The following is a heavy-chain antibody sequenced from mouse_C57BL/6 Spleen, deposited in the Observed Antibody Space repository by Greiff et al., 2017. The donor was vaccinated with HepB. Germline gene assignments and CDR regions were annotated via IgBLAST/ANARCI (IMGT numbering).Heavy chain of an antibody. CDR3: ARSDYSNYYYAMDY. J-gene: IGHJ4*01. D-gene: IGHD2-5*01. V-gene: IGHV1-82*01. CDR2: IYPGDGDT. CDR1: GYAFSSSW. Sequence: VQRVESGPELVKPGASVKISCKASGYAFSSSWMNWVKQRPGKGLEWIGRIYPGDGDTNYNGKFKGKATLTADKSSSTAYMQLSSLTSEDSAVYFCARSDYSNYYYAMDYWGQGTSVTVSS.